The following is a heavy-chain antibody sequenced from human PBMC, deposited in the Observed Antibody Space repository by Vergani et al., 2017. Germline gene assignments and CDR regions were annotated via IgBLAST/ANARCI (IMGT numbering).Heavy chain of an antibody. J-gene: IGHJ4*02. V-gene: IGHV4-59*01. Sequence: QVQLQESGPGLVKPSETLSLTCTVSGGSISSYYWSWIRQPPGKGLEWIGYIYYSGSTNYNPSLKSRVTISVDTSKNQFSLKLSSVTAADTAVYYCARPVDILTYDPWYYWGQGTLVTVSS. D-gene: IGHD3-9*01. CDR2: IYYSGST. CDR1: GGSISSYY. CDR3: ARPVDILTYDPWYY.